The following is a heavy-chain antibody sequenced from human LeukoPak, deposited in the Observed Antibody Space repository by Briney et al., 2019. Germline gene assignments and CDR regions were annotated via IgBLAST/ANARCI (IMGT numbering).Heavy chain of an antibody. J-gene: IGHJ4*02. CDR1: GFTFSSYG. Sequence: GRSLRLSCAASGFTFSSYGMHWVRQAPGKGLEWVAVIWYDGSNKYYADSVKGRFTISRDNSKNTLYLQMNSLRAEDTAVYHCAKDRGVRYSYFDYWGQGTLVTVSS. V-gene: IGHV3-33*06. CDR3: AKDRGVRYSYFDY. D-gene: IGHD3-9*01. CDR2: IWYDGSNK.